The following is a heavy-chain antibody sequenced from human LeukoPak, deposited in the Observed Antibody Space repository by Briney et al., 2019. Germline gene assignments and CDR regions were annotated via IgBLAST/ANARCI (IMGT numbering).Heavy chain of an antibody. CDR3: ARDAPYRTDY. Sequence: SETLSLTCTVSGGSISSSNYYWGWIRQPPGKGLEWIGTIYYSGSTYYNPSLKSRVTISVDTSKNQFSLRLSSVTAADTAVYYCARDAPYRTDYWGQGTLVTVSS. CDR2: IYYSGST. D-gene: IGHD1-26*01. J-gene: IGHJ4*02. V-gene: IGHV4-39*07. CDR1: GGSISSSNYY.